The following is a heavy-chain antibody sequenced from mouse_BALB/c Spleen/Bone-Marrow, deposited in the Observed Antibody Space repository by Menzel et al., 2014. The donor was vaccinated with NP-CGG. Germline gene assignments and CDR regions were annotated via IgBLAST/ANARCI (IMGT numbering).Heavy chain of an antibody. CDR1: GYSFTSYY. CDR3: ARRGNWGYAMDY. J-gene: IGHJ4*01. D-gene: IGHD2-1*01. V-gene: IGHV1-66*01. CDR2: IFPGSGNI. Sequence: VQLQQSGPELVKPGASVKISCEASGYSFTSYYIHWVKQRPGQGLEWIGWIFPGSGNIKYNEKFEGEATLTADTSSSTAYMRLSSLTSEGSAVYFCARRGNWGYAMDYWGQGTSVTVSS.